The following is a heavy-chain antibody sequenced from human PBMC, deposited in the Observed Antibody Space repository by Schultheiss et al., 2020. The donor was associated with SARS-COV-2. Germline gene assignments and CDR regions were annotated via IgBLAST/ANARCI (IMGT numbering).Heavy chain of an antibody. V-gene: IGHV3-7*01. CDR3: ARGGGHTPMVAYYYYGMDI. CDR2: IQQGGSDK. CDR1: GFTFSDYW. J-gene: IGHJ6*02. Sequence: GGSLRLSCAASGFTFSDYWMTWVRQAPGKGLEWVAIIQQGGSDKHYVNSVKGRFTISRDNAKNSVSLQMNSLRVEDTAVYYCARGGGHTPMVAYYYYGMDIWGQGTTVTVSS. D-gene: IGHD5-18*01.